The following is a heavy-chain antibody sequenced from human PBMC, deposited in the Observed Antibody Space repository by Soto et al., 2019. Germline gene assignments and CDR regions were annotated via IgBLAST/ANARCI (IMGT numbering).Heavy chain of an antibody. CDR1: GFTFSSYG. V-gene: IGHV3-30*18. CDR2: ISYDGSNK. Sequence: GGSLRLSCAASGFTFSSYGMHWFRQAPGKGLEWVAVISYDGSNKYYADSVKGRFTISRDNSKNTLYLQMNSLRAEDTAVYYCAKANSIWGKGTLVTLS. CDR3: AKANSI. J-gene: IGHJ4*02. D-gene: IGHD3-22*01.